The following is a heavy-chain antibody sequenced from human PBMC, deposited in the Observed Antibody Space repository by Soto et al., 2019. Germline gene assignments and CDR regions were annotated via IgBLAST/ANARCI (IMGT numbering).Heavy chain of an antibody. CDR2: IIPMFGIT. CDR3: ASDRGYAPVN. CDR1: GGSFSSYG. D-gene: IGHD2-15*01. J-gene: IGHJ4*02. Sequence: QVQLVQSGAEVKKPGSSLKVSCKVSGGSFSSYGFNWVRQAPGQGLEWMGGIIPMFGITNHTQKFQDRMTISPDASTRTPYMQSTRLSSDDTAIYISASDRGYAPVNLGQGT. V-gene: IGHV1-69*05.